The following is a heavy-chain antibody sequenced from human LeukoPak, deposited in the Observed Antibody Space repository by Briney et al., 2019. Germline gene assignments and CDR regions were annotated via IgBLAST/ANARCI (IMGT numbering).Heavy chain of an antibody. CDR1: GYSISSGYY. V-gene: IGHV4-38-2*01. Sequence: PSETLSLTCAVPGYSISSGYYWGWIRQPPGKGLEWIGSIYHSGSTYYNPSLKSRVTISVDTSKNQFSLKLSSVTAPDTAVYYCARQSGILKAFDYWGQGTLVTVSS. CDR3: ARQSGILKAFDY. CDR2: IYHSGST. J-gene: IGHJ4*02. D-gene: IGHD1-26*01.